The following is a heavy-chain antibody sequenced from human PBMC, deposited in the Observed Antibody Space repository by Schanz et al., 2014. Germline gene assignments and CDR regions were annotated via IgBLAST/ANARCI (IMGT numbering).Heavy chain of an antibody. CDR3: TKSLGGASDI. V-gene: IGHV3-23*01. Sequence: EVQLLESGGGLVQPGGSLRLSCAASGFTFTNYAMTWVRQAPGKGLEWVSGIRGNGGSTYDADSVKGRFTISRDNSKNSLYLQTNSLRVEDTALYYCTKSLGGASDIWGQGTMVAVSS. D-gene: IGHD3-16*01. J-gene: IGHJ3*02. CDR1: GFTFTNYA. CDR2: IRGNGGST.